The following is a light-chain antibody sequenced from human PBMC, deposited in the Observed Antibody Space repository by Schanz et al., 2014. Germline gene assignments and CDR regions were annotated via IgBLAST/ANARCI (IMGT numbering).Light chain of an antibody. CDR2: EAS. CDR3: QHET. CDR1: QSLSRW. V-gene: IGKV1-5*03. J-gene: IGKJ2*01. Sequence: DIQMTQSPSTLSASVGDRVTLTCRASQSLSRWLTWYQQKPGKVPKLLISEASSLESGVPSRFSGSGSGTEFTLTISNLQPDDFATYYCQHETFGQGTKLEIK.